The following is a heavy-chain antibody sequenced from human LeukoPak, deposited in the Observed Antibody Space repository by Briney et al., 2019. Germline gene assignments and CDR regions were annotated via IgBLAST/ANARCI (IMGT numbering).Heavy chain of an antibody. V-gene: IGHV3-30*18. CDR2: ISYDGSNK. CDR3: AKDLGVRYFDWLIPGSDY. CDR1: GFTFSSYG. Sequence: GGSLRLSCAASGFTFSSYGMHWVRQAPGKGLKWVAVISYDGSNKYYADSVKGRFTISRDNSKNTLYLRMNSLRAEDTAVYYCAKDLGVRYFDWLIPGSDYWGQGTLVTVSS. D-gene: IGHD3-9*01. J-gene: IGHJ4*02.